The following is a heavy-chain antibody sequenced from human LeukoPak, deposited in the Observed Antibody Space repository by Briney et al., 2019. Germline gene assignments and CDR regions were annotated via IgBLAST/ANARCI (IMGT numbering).Heavy chain of an antibody. J-gene: IGHJ4*02. CDR3: ARDRESIAGAGGDFDY. D-gene: IGHD6-13*01. CDR1: DYSISTGYY. V-gene: IGHV4-38-2*02. Sequence: KSSETLSLTCTVSDYSISTGYYWGWIRQPPGKGLEWIGSIYHSGSTYYNPSLKSRVSISVDTSKNQFSLKLSSVTAADTAVYYCARDRESIAGAGGDFDYWGQGTLVTVSS. CDR2: IYHSGST.